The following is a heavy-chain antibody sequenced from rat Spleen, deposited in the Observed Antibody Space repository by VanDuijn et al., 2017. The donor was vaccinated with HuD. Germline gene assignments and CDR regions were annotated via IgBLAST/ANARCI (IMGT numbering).Heavy chain of an antibody. CDR2: ISYDGSST. J-gene: IGHJ4*01. CDR1: GFTFSDYN. D-gene: IGHD4-3*01. Sequence: EVQLVESGGGLVQPGRSLKLSCAASGFTFSDYNMAWVRQAPKKGLEWVATISYDGSSTYYRDSVKGRFTISRDNAKSTLYLQMDSLRSEDTATYYCARMNSGYGVMDACGQGASVTVSS. CDR3: ARMNSGYGVMDA. V-gene: IGHV5-7*01.